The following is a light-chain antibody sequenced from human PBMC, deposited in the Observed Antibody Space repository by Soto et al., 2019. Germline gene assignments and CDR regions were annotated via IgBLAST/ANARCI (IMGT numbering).Light chain of an antibody. J-gene: IGKJ1*01. CDR1: QSVSGN. V-gene: IGKV3-11*01. CDR3: QQQSHWPPWT. CDR2: GAS. Sequence: EIVLTQSPGTMSLSPGERATLSCWASQSVSGNFLAWYQVKPGQAPRLVVYGASTRASGIPARFSGSGSGTDFTLTISNLEPEDFAVYYCQQQSHWPPWTFGQGTKVDIK.